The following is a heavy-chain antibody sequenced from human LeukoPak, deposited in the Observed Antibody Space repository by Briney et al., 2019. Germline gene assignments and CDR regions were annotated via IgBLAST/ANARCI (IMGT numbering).Heavy chain of an antibody. CDR1: GNSINRGYY. CDR3: ARDMRGGNSYYLDS. CDR2: FYHSVSP. J-gene: IGHJ4*02. D-gene: IGHD4-23*01. V-gene: IGHV4-38-2*02. Sequence: SETLSLTCTVSGNSINRGYYWGWFRQPPGKGLEWIESFYHSVSPYYNPSLKSRVPISVDTSKNQFSLKLSSETAADTAVYYCARDMRGGNSYYLDSWGQGTLVTVSS.